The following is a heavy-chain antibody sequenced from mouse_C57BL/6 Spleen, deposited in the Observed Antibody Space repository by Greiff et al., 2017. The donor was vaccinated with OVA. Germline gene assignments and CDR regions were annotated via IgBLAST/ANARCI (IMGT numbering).Heavy chain of an antibody. CDR3: AREGYYGSSPYWYFDV. Sequence: VKLQQPGTELVKPGASVKLSCKASGYTFTSYWMHWVKQRPGQGLEWIGNINPSNGGTNYNEKFKSKATLTVDKSSSTAYMQLSSLTSEDSAVYYCAREGYYGSSPYWYFDVWGTGTTVTVSS. J-gene: IGHJ1*03. D-gene: IGHD1-1*01. CDR1: GYTFTSYW. CDR2: INPSNGGT. V-gene: IGHV1-53*01.